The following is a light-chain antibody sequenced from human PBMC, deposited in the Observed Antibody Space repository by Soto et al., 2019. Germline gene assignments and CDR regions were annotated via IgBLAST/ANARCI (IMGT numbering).Light chain of an antibody. J-gene: IGLJ2*01. CDR1: SSNVGGYNY. V-gene: IGLV2-14*01. CDR2: DVG. Sequence: QSALTQPASVSGSPGQSITISCSETSSNVGGYNYVSWYQQHPGKAPKLMIYDVGNRPSGVSNRFSGSKSGNTASLIISGLQAEDEADYYCSSFTSSSTLVFGGGTKLTVL. CDR3: SSFTSSSTLV.